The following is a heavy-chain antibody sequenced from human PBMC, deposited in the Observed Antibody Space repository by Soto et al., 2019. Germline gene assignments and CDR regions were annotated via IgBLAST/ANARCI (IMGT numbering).Heavy chain of an antibody. CDR2: ISGGGTST. CDR3: AKGVSGSYDFYRFDP. CDR1: GFTFSSFA. V-gene: IGHV3-23*01. Sequence: EVQLLESGGGWVQPGGSLRLSCAASGFTFSSFAMTWVRQAPGKGLEWVSVISGGGTSTYYAGSVKGRFTISRDNSRNTLSLQMNSLRAEDTAIYYCAKGVSGSYDFYRFDPWGQGTLVTVSS. D-gene: IGHD1-26*01. J-gene: IGHJ5*02.